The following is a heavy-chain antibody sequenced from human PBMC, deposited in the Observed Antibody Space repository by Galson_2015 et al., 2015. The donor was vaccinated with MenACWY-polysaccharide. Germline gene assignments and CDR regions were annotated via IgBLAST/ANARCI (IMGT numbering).Heavy chain of an antibody. D-gene: IGHD2-2*02. V-gene: IGHV3-30*18. CDR3: AKDPPCSSTSCYTYYYMDV. CDR2: ISYDGSNK. J-gene: IGHJ6*03. Sequence: SLRLSCAASGFTFSSYGMHWVRQAPGKGLERVAVISYDGSNKYYADSVKGRFTISRDNSKNTLYLQMNSLRAEDTAVYYCAKDPPCSSTSCYTYYYMDVWGKGTTVTVSS. CDR1: GFTFSSYG.